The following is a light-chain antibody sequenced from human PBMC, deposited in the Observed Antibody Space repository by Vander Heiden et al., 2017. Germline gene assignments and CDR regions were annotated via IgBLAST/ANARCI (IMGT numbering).Light chain of an antibody. J-gene: IGLJ2*01. V-gene: IGLV3-25*03. CDR3: QSADSSGTHV. CDR2: KDS. Sequence: SYELTQPPSAPVPPGPTARITCPGDALPKQYAYWYQQKPGQAPVLVIYKDSERPSGIPERFSGSSSGTTVTLTISGVQAEDEADYYCQSADSSGTHVFGGGTKLTVL. CDR1: ALPKQY.